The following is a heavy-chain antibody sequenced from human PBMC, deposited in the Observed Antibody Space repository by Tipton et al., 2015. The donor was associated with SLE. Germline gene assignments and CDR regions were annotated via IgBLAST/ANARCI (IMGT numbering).Heavy chain of an antibody. J-gene: IGHJ4*02. V-gene: IGHV4-4*08. D-gene: IGHD3-16*01. CDR1: GGSISSYY. Sequence: TLSLTCTVSGGSISSYYWSWIRQPPGKGLEWIGYIFTSGTTKYNPSLQSRVTISADKSKNQFSLEVNSVTAADTAVYYCARDVTGDGLDWGQGTLVTVSS. CDR3: ARDVTGDGLD. CDR2: IFTSGTT.